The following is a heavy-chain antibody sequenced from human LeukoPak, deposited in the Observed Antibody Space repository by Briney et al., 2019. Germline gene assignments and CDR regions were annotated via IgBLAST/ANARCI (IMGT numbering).Heavy chain of an antibody. CDR2: TYPSDSDT. Sequence: GASLKTSCKGSGSPFTSNLIGWVRPLPGKGLEWRGITYPSDSDTRYSPSFQGQVTISGDKSISTAYLQWSSLNASDTAMYYCARYGAAAGTFDYWGQGTLVTVS. CDR1: GSPFTSNL. D-gene: IGHD6-13*01. CDR3: ARYGAAAGTFDY. J-gene: IGHJ4*02. V-gene: IGHV5-51*01.